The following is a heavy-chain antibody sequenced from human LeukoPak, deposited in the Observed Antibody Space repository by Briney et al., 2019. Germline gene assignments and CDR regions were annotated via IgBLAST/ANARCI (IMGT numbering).Heavy chain of an antibody. Sequence: ASVKVSCKVSGYTLTELSMHWVRQAPGKGLEWMGGFDPKDGETIYAQKFQGRVTMTEDTSTDTAYMELSSLRSEDTAVYYCATGYCSGGSCYSGPWYFDYWGQGTLVTVSS. J-gene: IGHJ4*02. D-gene: IGHD2-15*01. CDR3: ATGYCSGGSCYSGPWYFDY. V-gene: IGHV1-24*01. CDR2: FDPKDGET. CDR1: GYTLTELS.